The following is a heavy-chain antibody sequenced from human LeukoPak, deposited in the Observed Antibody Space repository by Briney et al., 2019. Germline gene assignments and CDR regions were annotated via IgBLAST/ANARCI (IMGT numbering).Heavy chain of an antibody. V-gene: IGHV6-1*01. J-gene: IGHJ3*02. Sequence: SQTLSLTCAISGDSLSSNSAAWNWIRQSPSRGLEWLGRTYYRSKWYNDYAVSVKSRITINPDTSKNQFSLQLNSVTPEDTAVYYCARAYCSSTSCQSDAFDIWGQGTVVTVSS. CDR3: ARAYCSSTSCQSDAFDI. CDR1: GDSLSSNSAA. CDR2: TYYRSKWYN. D-gene: IGHD2-2*01.